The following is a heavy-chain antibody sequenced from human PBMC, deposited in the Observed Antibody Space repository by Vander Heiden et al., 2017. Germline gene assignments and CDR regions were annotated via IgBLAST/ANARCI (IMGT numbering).Heavy chain of an antibody. Sequence: QVQLVQSGAEVKKPGASVTVSCQASGYTFTSYDINWVLQATGQGLEWMGWMNPNSGNTGYAQKFQGRGTMTRNTSISTAYMERSSLRSEDTAVYYCARDNRGSSWYFAYGMDVWGQGTTVTVSS. CDR2: MNPNSGNT. CDR3: ARDNRGSSWYFAYGMDV. D-gene: IGHD6-13*01. J-gene: IGHJ6*02. V-gene: IGHV1-8*01. CDR1: GYTFTSYD.